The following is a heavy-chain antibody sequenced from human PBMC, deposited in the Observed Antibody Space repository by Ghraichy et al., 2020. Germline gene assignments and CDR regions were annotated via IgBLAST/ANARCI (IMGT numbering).Heavy chain of an antibody. CDR3: ARTPPYGSGSDDAFDI. D-gene: IGHD3-10*01. Sequence: SQTLSLTCAISGDSVSSNSAAWNWIRQSPSRGLEWLGRTYYRSKWYNDYAVSVKSRITINPDTSKNQFSLQLNSVTPEDTAVYYCARTPPYGSGSDDAFDIWGQGTMVTVSS. J-gene: IGHJ3*02. CDR2: TYYRSKWYN. V-gene: IGHV6-1*01. CDR1: GDSVSSNSAA.